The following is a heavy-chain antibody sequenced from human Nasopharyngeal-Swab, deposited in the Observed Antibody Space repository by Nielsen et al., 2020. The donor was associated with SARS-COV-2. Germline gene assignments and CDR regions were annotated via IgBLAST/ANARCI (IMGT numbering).Heavy chain of an antibody. J-gene: IGHJ4*02. Sequence: GGSLRLSCAASGFTFGSYWMSWVRQAPGKGLEWVANIKQDGSEKYYVDSVKGRFTISRDNAKNSLYLQMNSLRAEDTAVYYCARDPAAAAPSHRWGQGTLVTVSS. D-gene: IGHD6-13*01. CDR1: GFTFGSYW. V-gene: IGHV3-7*03. CDR3: ARDPAAAAPSHR. CDR2: IKQDGSEK.